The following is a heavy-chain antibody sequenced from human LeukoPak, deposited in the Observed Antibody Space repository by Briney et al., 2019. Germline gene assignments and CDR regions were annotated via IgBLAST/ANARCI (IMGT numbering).Heavy chain of an antibody. Sequence: GGSLTLSCAASGFTFSSYAMSWVRQAPGKGLEWVGNINQDASEINYVDSVRGRFTISRDNAKNSLHLQMNSLRAEDTAVYYCATDRDNSDWQKRFDSWGQGTLVTVSS. CDR3: ATDRDNSDWQKRFDS. CDR2: INQDASEI. V-gene: IGHV3-7*01. CDR1: GFTFSSYA. D-gene: IGHD2-21*02. J-gene: IGHJ4*02.